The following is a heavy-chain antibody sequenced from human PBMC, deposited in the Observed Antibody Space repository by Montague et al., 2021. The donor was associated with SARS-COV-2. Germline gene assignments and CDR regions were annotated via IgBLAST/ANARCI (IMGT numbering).Heavy chain of an antibody. CDR2: FYYSGXT. CDR3: ARDLGRTGYYYGLDV. CDR1: GGSLSSGGYY. Sequence: TLSLTCTVSGGSLSSGGYYWSWIRQLPGKGLEWIGYFYYSGXTXYXXXXKGRVFISADMSKNQFFLNLTSVTAADAAVYYCARDLGRTGYYYGLDVWGQGTTVTVSS. V-gene: IGHV4-31*02. J-gene: IGHJ6*02. D-gene: IGHD3/OR15-3a*01.